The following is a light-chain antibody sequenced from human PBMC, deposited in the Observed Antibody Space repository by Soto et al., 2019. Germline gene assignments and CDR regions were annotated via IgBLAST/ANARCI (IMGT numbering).Light chain of an antibody. CDR1: QSISSW. CDR2: KAS. V-gene: IGKV1-5*03. J-gene: IGKJ1*01. CDR3: QQYNSYWT. Sequence: DIQITQPLSTLSASVGARFTITCRASQSISSWLAWYQQKPGKVPKVLIYKASSLESGVPSRFSGSGSGTEFTLTISSLQPDDFATYYCQQYNSYWTFGQGTKVDIK.